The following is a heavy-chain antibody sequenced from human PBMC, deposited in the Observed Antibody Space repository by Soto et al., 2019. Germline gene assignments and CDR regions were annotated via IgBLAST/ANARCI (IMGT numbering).Heavy chain of an antibody. D-gene: IGHD6-13*01. CDR3: AKGTIAAAGTLWY. V-gene: IGHV3-30*18. CDR2: ISYDGSNK. J-gene: IGHJ4*02. Sequence: QVQLVESGGGVVQPGRSQRLSCAASGFTFSSYGMHWVRQAPGKGLEWVAVISYDGSNKYYADSVKGRFTISRDNSKNTLYLQMNSLRAEDTAVYYCAKGTIAAAGTLWYWGQGTLVTVSS. CDR1: GFTFSSYG.